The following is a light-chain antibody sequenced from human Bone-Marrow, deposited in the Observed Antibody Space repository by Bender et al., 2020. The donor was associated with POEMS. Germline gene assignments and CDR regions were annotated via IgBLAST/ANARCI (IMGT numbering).Light chain of an antibody. CDR2: NVN. CDR3: QSFDTSLSGWV. CDR1: SSDIGGYNY. J-gene: IGLJ3*02. V-gene: IGLV2-14*03. Sequence: QSALTQPASVSGSPGQSITVSCTGTSSDIGGYNYVSWYQQHPGQAPKLMIYNVNYRPSGISNRFSGSKSGTSVSLAITGLQAEDEADYYCQSFDTSLSGWVFGAGTKLTV.